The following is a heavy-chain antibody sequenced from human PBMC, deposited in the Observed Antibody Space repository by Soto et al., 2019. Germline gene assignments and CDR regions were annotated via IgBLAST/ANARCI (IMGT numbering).Heavy chain of an antibody. CDR2: IKSKNDGGAT. J-gene: IGHJ6*02. V-gene: IGHV3-15*07. CDR3: AKASGAMVTYYYYYYGMDV. Sequence: GGSLRLSCAASGLTFNNAWMNWVRQAPGKGLEWVGRIKSKNDGGATEYSAPVKDRFTISRDDSKNTLYLQMNSLRAEDTAVYYCAKASGAMVTYYYYYYGMDVWGQGTTVTVSS. D-gene: IGHD5-18*01. CDR1: GLTFNNAW.